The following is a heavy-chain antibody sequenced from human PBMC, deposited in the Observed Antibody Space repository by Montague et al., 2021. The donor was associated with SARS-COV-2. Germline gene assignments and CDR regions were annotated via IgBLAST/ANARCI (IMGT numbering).Heavy chain of an antibody. D-gene: IGHD4/OR15-4a*01. J-gene: IGHJ4*02. CDR3: ATLTQSNGDF. CDR1: SDSTNSYY. CDR2: VYSSGTT. V-gene: IGHV4-4*08. Sequence: SETLSLTCTVSSDSTNSYYWGWIRQPPGKRLEWLGYVYSSGTTNYNPSLNSRIAISVDTSKNQFSLRLDSVTAADTAIYYCATLTQSNGDFWGQGALVTVS.